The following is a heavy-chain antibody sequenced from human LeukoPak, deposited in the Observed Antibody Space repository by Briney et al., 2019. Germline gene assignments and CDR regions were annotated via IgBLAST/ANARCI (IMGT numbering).Heavy chain of an antibody. CDR2: ISSSSSYI. V-gene: IGHV3-21*01. J-gene: IGHJ4*02. CDR1: GFTFSSYR. CDR3: ARDGRYGSGSYRVDY. Sequence: GGSLRLSCAASGFTFSSYRMDWVRQAPGKGLEWVSSISSSSSYIYYADSMKGRFTISRDNAKNSLYLQMNSLRAEDTAVYYCARDGRYGSGSYRVDYWGQGTLVTVSS. D-gene: IGHD3-10*01.